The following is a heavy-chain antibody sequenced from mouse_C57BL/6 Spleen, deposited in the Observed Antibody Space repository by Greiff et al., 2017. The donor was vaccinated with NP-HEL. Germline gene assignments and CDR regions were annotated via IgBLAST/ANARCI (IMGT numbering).Heavy chain of an antibody. J-gene: IGHJ4*01. CDR3: TRWLLPLYYAMDY. V-gene: IGHV1-15*01. D-gene: IGHD2-3*01. Sequence: VQLQQSGAELVRPGASVTLSCKASGYTFTDYEMHWVKQTPVHGLEWIGAIDPETGGTAYNQKFKGKAILTADKSSSTAYMELRSLTSEDSAVYYCTRWLLPLYYAMDYWGQGTSVTVSS. CDR1: GYTFTDYE. CDR2: IDPETGGT.